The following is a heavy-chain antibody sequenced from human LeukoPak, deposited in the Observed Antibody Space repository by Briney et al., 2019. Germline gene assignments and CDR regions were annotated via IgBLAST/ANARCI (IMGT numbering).Heavy chain of an antibody. J-gene: IGHJ4*02. CDR2: IYTSGST. Sequence: SETLSLTXTVSGGSISSYYWSWIRQPAGKGLEWIGRIYTSGSTNYNPSLKSRVTMSVDTSKNQFSLKLSSVTAADTAVYYCARMGLNPLGYPTYFDYWGQGTLVTVSS. CDR3: ARMGLNPLGYPTYFDY. D-gene: IGHD3-16*02. V-gene: IGHV4-4*07. CDR1: GGSISSYY.